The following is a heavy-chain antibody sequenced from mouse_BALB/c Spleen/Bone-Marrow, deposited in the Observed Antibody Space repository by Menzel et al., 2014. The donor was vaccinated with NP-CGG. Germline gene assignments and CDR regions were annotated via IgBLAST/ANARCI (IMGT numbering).Heavy chain of an antibody. D-gene: IGHD1-1*01. CDR3: ARNYYGSSYWYFDV. V-gene: IGHV2-2*02. Sequence: VQGVESGPGLVQPSQSLSITCTVSGFSLTSYGVHWVRQSPGKGLEWLGVIRSGGSTDYNAAFISRLSISKDNSKSQVFFKMNSLQANDTAIYYCARNYYGSSYWYFDVWGAGTTVTVSS. CDR2: IRSGGST. CDR1: GFSLTSYG. J-gene: IGHJ1*01.